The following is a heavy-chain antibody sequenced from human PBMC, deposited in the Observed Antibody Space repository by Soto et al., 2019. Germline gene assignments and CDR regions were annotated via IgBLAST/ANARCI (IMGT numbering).Heavy chain of an antibody. CDR3: AKDRCSGGSCYRIFDY. Sequence: PGGSLRLSCAASGFTFSSYAMSWVRRAPGKGLEWVSAISGSGGSTYYADSVKGRFTISRDNSKNTLYLQMNSLRAEDTAVYYCAKDRCSGGSCYRIFDYWGQGTLVTVSS. CDR1: GFTFSSYA. CDR2: ISGSGGST. V-gene: IGHV3-23*01. D-gene: IGHD2-15*01. J-gene: IGHJ4*02.